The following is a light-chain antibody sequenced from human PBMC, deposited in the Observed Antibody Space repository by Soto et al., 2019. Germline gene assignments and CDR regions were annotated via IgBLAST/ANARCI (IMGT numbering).Light chain of an antibody. CDR1: QSISSY. J-gene: IGKJ1*01. V-gene: IGKV1-39*01. Sequence: DIQMTKCPSSLSASVGARVTITCRASQSISSYLNWYQQKPGKAPKGLIYAASSLQSGVPSRFSGSGSGTDFTLTISSLQPEDFATYSCQQSYSTTWTFGQGTKVDIK. CDR3: QQSYSTTWT. CDR2: AAS.